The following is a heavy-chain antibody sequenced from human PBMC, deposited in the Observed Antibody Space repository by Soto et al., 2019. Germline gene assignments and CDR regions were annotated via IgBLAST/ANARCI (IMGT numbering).Heavy chain of an antibody. Sequence: EVRLVESGGGLVQPGGSLRLSCAVSGFTFGSTSMTWVRQAPGKGLEWISYISRSSSTRYYADSVKGRFTISRDNAKNELYLQMNSLRDEDTALYYCARQPRPATGNSYYSGLDVWGLGTTVTVSS. J-gene: IGHJ6*02. CDR3: ARQPRPATGNSYYSGLDV. D-gene: IGHD6-13*01. V-gene: IGHV3-48*02. CDR1: GFTFGSTS. CDR2: ISRSSSTR.